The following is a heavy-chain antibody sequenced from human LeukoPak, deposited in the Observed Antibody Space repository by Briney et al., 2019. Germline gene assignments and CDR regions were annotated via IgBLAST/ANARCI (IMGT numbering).Heavy chain of an antibody. CDR1: GDSVSNYY. CDR2: IFYTGTI. V-gene: IGHV4-59*02. CDR3: ARSGAAYNWNDPLYMDV. J-gene: IGHJ6*03. Sequence: SETLSLTCTVSGDSVSNYYWSWIRQPPGKGLERIAYIFYTGTIKYNLSLKSRVTISADTSKNQFSLRLTSVTPADTAVYYCARSGAAYNWNDPLYMDVWGKGTTVTVSS. D-gene: IGHD1-20*01.